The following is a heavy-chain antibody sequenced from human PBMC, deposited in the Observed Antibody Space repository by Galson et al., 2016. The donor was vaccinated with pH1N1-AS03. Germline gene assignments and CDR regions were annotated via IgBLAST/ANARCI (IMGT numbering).Heavy chain of an antibody. CDR2: IKQDGSEK. CDR1: GFTFSTCC. CDR3: ARGAPGDHLLSPLWN. J-gene: IGHJ4*02. Sequence: SLRLSCAASGFTFSTCCMSWVRPAPGKGLEWVANIKQDGSEKFYVDSLKGRFTISRDNAKNSLYLQMSSLRAEDTAIYYCARGAPGDHLLSPLWNWGQGTLVTVSS. V-gene: IGHV3-7*01. D-gene: IGHD2-2*01.